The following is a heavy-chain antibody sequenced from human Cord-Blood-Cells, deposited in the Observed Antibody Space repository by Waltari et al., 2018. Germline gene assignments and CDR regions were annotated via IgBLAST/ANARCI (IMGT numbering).Heavy chain of an antibody. CDR2: IYTSGST. D-gene: IGHD1-26*01. CDR3: AKYSGSYGDAFDI. Sequence: QLQLQVSAPGLVKPSETLSLTCTVPGGSIRSFYCSWNRQPAGKGLEWIGRIYTSGSTNYNPSLKSRVTMSVDTSKNQFSLKLSSVTAADTAVYYCAKYSGSYGDAFDIWGQGTMVTVSS. V-gene: IGHV4-4*07. CDR1: GGSIRSFY. J-gene: IGHJ3*02.